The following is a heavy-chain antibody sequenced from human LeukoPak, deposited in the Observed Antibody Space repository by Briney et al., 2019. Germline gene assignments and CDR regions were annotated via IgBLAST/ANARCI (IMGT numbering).Heavy chain of an antibody. CDR2: IYSGGST. J-gene: IGHJ4*02. D-gene: IGHD3-10*01. CDR3: AGDEWVGDVGYDY. Sequence: GGSLRLSCAASGFTVSSNYMSWVRQAPGEGLEWVSVIYSGGSTYYADSVKGRFTISRDNSKNTLYLQMNSLRAEDTAVYYCAGDEWVGDVGYDYWGQGTLVTVSS. V-gene: IGHV3-53*01. CDR1: GFTVSSNY.